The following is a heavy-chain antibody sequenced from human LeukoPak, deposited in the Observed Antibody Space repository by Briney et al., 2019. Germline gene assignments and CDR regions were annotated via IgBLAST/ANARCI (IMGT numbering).Heavy chain of an antibody. D-gene: IGHD6-19*01. CDR2: FYNGGST. J-gene: IGHJ4*02. CDR3: ARASQWLAFDD. Sequence: GGSLRLSCAASGFTFSTYGLHWIRQAPGKGLEWVSVFYNGGSTNYADSVKGRFTISSDNSKNTLYLQMNSLRVEDTAVYFCARASQWLAFDDWGQGTLVTVSS. V-gene: IGHV3-66*01. CDR1: GFTFSTYG.